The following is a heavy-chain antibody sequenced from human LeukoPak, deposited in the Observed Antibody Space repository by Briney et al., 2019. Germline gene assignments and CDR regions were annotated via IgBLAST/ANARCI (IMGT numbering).Heavy chain of an antibody. CDR1: GYTFTDYY. CDR2: INPNSGGT. CDR3: ARDHCTSNSCYEDFYYGMDV. D-gene: IGHD2-2*01. J-gene: IGHJ6*02. V-gene: IGHV1-2*02. Sequence: ASVKVSCKASGYTFTDYYVQWVRQAPAQGLEWMRWINPNSGGTEYAQKFQGRVTMTRDTSISTAYMYLSRLGSDDTAMYYCARDHCTSNSCYEDFYYGMDVWGQGTTVTVSS.